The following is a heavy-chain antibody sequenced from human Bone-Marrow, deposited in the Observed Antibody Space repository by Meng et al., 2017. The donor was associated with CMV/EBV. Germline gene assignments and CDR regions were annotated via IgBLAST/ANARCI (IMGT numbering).Heavy chain of an antibody. V-gene: IGHV1-18*01. CDR1: GYTFSSYG. CDR2: VGGCDGDT. Sequence: ASVKVSCKASGYTFSSYGISWVRQAPGQGLKWMGWVGGCDGDTNYALEFRGRVTVTIDTSTSTAYMELRSLRTDDTAVYYCARADYCSSTSCYTGGYYYYGMDVWGQGTTVTVSS. D-gene: IGHD2-2*02. J-gene: IGHJ6*02. CDR3: ARADYCSSTSCYTGGYYYYGMDV.